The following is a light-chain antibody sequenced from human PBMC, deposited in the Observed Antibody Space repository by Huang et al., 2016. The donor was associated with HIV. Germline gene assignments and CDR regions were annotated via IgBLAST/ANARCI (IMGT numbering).Light chain of an antibody. V-gene: IGKV3-20*01. CDR2: GAS. Sequence: EIVLTQSPGTLSLSPGERATLSCRASQRVSSSYLAWYQQKPGQAPRLLIYGASSRATGIPDRFSSSGSGTDFTLTISRLEPEDFAVYYCQQYGSSPQTFGQGTKVEIK. CDR3: QQYGSSPQT. J-gene: IGKJ1*01. CDR1: QRVSSSY.